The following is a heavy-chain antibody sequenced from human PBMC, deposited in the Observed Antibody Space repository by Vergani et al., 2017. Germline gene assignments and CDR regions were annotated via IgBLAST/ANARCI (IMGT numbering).Heavy chain of an antibody. CDR1: GGSFSGYY. V-gene: IGHV4-34*01. Sequence: QVQLQQWGAGLLEPSETLSLTCAVYGGSFSGYYWSWIRQHPGKGLEWIGYIYYSGSTYYNPSLKSRVTISVDTSKNQFSLKLSSVTAADTAVYYCASYGDYGGLGYWGQGTLVTVSS. CDR2: IYYSGST. J-gene: IGHJ4*02. D-gene: IGHD4-17*01. CDR3: ASYGDYGGLGY.